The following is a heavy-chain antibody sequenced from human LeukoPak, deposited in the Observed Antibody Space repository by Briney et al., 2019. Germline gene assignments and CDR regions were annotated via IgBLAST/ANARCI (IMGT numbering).Heavy chain of an antibody. D-gene: IGHD5-18*01. CDR2: ISYDGSNK. CDR3: ASPMRGVRGCSYGFDY. V-gene: IGHV3-30-3*01. Sequence: GSLRLSCAASGFTLNTNYMNWVRQVPGKGLEWVAVISYDGSNKYYADSVKGRFTISRDNSKNTLYLQMNSLRAEDTAVYYCASPMRGVRGCSYGFDYWGQGTLVTVSS. CDR1: GFTLNTNY. J-gene: IGHJ4*02.